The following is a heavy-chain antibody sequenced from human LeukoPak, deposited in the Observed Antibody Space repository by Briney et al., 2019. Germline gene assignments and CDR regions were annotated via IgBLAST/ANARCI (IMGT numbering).Heavy chain of an antibody. CDR3: ARDGLDYDPFPY. V-gene: IGHV3-48*02. J-gene: IGHJ4*02. CDR2: ISSSSRTI. CDR1: GFTFSMYS. D-gene: IGHD3-3*01. Sequence: GESLKISCAISGFTFSMYSMNWVRQAPGKGLEWVSYISSSSRTIYYADSVKGRFTISRDNAKNSLYLQMNSLRDEDTAVYYCARDGLDYDPFPYWGQGTLVTVSS.